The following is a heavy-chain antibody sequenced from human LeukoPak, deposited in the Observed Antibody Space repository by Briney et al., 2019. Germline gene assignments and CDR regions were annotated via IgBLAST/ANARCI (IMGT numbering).Heavy chain of an antibody. CDR2: IYYSGST. CDR1: GGSISSYY. D-gene: IGHD2-2*02. CDR3: ARGPIIDEPAAISPGVDYFDY. Sequence: PSETLSLTCTVSGGSISSYYWSWIRQPPGKGLEWIGYIYYSGSTNYNPSLKSRVTISVDTSKNQFSLKLGSVTAADTAVYYCARGPIIDEPAAISPGVDYFDYWGQGTLVTVSS. J-gene: IGHJ4*02. V-gene: IGHV4-59*01.